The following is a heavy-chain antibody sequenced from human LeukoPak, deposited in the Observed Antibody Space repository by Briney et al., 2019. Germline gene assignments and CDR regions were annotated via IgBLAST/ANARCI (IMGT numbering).Heavy chain of an antibody. J-gene: IGHJ5*02. Sequence: ASVTVSCKASGYTFTGYYMHWVRQAPGQGLEWMGWINPNSGGTNYEQKFQGRVTMTRDTSISTAYMELSRLRSDDTAVYYCAREDYGDGTPWGQGTLVTVSS. V-gene: IGHV1-2*02. CDR2: INPNSGGT. CDR1: GYTFTGYY. D-gene: IGHD4-17*01. CDR3: AREDYGDGTP.